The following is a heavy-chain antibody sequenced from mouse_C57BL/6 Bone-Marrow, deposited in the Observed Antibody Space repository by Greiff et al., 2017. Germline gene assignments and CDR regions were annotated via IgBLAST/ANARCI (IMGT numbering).Heavy chain of an antibody. D-gene: IGHD5-1*01. CDR1: GYTFTTYP. J-gene: IGHJ2*01. CDR2: FHPYNDDT. V-gene: IGHV1-47*01. CDR3: ARSSTFFYYFDY. Sequence: QVQLKESGAELVKPGASVKMSCKASGYTFTTYPIEWMKQNHGKSLEWIGNFHPYNDDTKYNEKFKGKATLTVEKSSNTVYLELSRLTSDDSAVYYCARSSTFFYYFDYWGQGTTRTGSS.